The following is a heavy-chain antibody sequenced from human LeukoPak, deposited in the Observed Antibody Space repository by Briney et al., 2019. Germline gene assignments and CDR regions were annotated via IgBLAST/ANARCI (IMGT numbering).Heavy chain of an antibody. Sequence: GGSLRLSRAASGFTFSSYWMNWVRQAPGKGLVWVSRIASDGSSTTYADSVKGRFSISRDNAKNTLYLQMNSLRVEDTAVYYCTRGRPHGNDYWGQGTLVTVSS. CDR2: IASDGSST. CDR3: TRGRPHGNDY. D-gene: IGHD4-23*01. V-gene: IGHV3-74*01. J-gene: IGHJ4*02. CDR1: GFTFSSYW.